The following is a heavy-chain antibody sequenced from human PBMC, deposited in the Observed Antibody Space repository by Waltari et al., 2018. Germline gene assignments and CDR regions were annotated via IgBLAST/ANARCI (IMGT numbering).Heavy chain of an antibody. D-gene: IGHD6-13*01. V-gene: IGHV4-39*07. CDR3: AREVWQQLVKKVGWFDP. CDR1: GGSISSSSYY. CDR2: IYYSGST. Sequence: QLQLQESGPGLVKPSETLSLTCTVSGGSISSSSYYWGWIRQPPGKGLEWIGSIYYSGSTYYNPSLKSRVTISVDTSKNQFSLKLSSVTAADTAVYYCAREVWQQLVKKVGWFDPWGQGTLVTVSS. J-gene: IGHJ5*02.